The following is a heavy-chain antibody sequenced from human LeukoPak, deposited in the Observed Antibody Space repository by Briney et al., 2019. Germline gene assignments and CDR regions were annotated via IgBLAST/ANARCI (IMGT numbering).Heavy chain of an antibody. D-gene: IGHD3-10*01. CDR3: ARELSWFDP. V-gene: IGHV4-34*01. J-gene: IGHJ5*02. CDR2: INHSGST. CDR1: GGSFSGYY. Sequence: SETLSLTCAVYGGSFSGYYWSWTRQPPGKGLEWIGEINHSGSTNYNPSLKSRVTISVDTSKNQFSLKLSSVTAADTAVYYCARELSWFDPWGQGTLVTVSS.